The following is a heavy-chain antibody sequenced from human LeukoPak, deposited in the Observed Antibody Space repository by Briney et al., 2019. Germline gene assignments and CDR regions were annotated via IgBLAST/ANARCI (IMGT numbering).Heavy chain of an antibody. D-gene: IGHD6-13*01. CDR2: INHSGST. J-gene: IGHJ5*02. CDR3: ARGHNSSSWPGWFDP. CDR1: GGSISSYY. V-gene: IGHV4-34*01. Sequence: SETLSLTCTVSGGSISSYYWSWIRQPPGKGLGWIGEINHSGSTNYNPSLKSRVTISVDTSKNQFSLKLSSVTAADTAVYYCARGHNSSSWPGWFDPWGQGTLVTVSS.